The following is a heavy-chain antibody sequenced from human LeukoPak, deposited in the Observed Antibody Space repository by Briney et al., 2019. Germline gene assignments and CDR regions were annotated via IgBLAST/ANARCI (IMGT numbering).Heavy chain of an antibody. CDR1: GFTFSGSA. Sequence: PGGSLRLSCAASGFTFSGSAMHWVRQASGKGLEWVGRIRSKANSYATAYAASVKGRFTISRDDSKNTAYLQMNSLKTEDTAVYYCTRQYYYDSSDDAFDIWGQGTMVTVSS. CDR2: IRSKANSYAT. CDR3: TRQYYYDSSDDAFDI. D-gene: IGHD3-22*01. V-gene: IGHV3-73*01. J-gene: IGHJ3*02.